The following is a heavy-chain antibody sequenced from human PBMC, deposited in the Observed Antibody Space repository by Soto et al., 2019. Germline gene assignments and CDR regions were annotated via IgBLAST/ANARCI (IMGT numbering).Heavy chain of an antibody. CDR2: IDWDDDK. D-gene: IGHD3-22*01. J-gene: IGHJ4*02. CDR1: GFSLSTSGMC. CDR3: ARSQPSYYDSSGYSFDY. V-gene: IGHV2-70*01. Sequence: ESGPTLVNPTQTLTLTCTFSGFSLSTSGMCVSWIRQPPGKALEWLALIDWDDDKYYSTSLKTRLTISKDTSKNQVVLTMTNMDPVDTATYYCARSQPSYYDSSGYSFDYWGQGTLVTVSS.